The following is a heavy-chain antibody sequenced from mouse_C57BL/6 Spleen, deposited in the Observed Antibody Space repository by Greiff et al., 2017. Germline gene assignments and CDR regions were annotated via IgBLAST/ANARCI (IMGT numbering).Heavy chain of an antibody. J-gene: IGHJ2*01. CDR3: ARADYYGSSPYYFDY. CDR2: IHPNSGST. CDR1: GYTFTSYW. V-gene: IGHV1-64*01. D-gene: IGHD1-1*01. Sequence: VQLQQPGAELVKPGASVKLSCTASGYTFTSYWMHWVKQRPGQGLEWIGMIHPNSGSTNYNEKFKSKATLTVDKSSSTAYMQLSSLTSEDSAVYYCARADYYGSSPYYFDYWGQGTTLTVSS.